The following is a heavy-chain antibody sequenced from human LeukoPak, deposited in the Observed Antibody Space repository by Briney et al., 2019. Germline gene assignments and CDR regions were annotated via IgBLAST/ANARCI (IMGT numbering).Heavy chain of an antibody. J-gene: IGHJ4*02. CDR3: ARLLSSYYDILTGYCGPFDY. D-gene: IGHD3-9*01. CDR1: GFTYTNYW. V-gene: IGHV3-7*01. CDR2: IKQDGSEK. Sequence: PGGSLRLSCVASGFTYTNYWMSWVRQAPGKGLEWVANIKQDGSEKYYVDSVKGRFTISRDNAKNSLYLQMNSLRAEDTAVYYCARLLSSYYDILTGYCGPFDYWGQGTLVTVSS.